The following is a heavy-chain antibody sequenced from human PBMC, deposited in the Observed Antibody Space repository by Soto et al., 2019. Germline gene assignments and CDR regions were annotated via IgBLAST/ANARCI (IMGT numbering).Heavy chain of an antibody. CDR1: GFTFSDHY. D-gene: IGHD5-12*01. J-gene: IGHJ4*02. Sequence: EVQLVESGGGLVQPGGSLRLSCAASGFTFSDHYMDWVRQAPGKGLEWVGRTRKKANSYTTVYAASVEGRFTISRDDSQNSLYLQMNSLKTEDSAVYYCVRSGDGYNPFHNWGQGTLVTVSS. CDR3: VRSGDGYNPFHN. CDR2: TRKKANSYTT. V-gene: IGHV3-72*01.